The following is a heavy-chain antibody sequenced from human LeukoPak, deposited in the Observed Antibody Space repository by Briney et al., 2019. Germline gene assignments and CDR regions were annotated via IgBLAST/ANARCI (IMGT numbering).Heavy chain of an antibody. J-gene: IGHJ5*02. CDR1: GYTFTGYY. D-gene: IGHD6-19*01. CDR3: ARDRSGWSVNWFDP. V-gene: IGHV1-2*02. Sequence: ASVKVSCKASGYTFTGYYMHWVRQAPGQGLEWMGWINPNSCGTNYAQKFQGRVTMTRDTSISTAYMELSRLRSDDTAVYYCARDRSGWSVNWFDPWGQGTLVTVSS. CDR2: INPNSCGT.